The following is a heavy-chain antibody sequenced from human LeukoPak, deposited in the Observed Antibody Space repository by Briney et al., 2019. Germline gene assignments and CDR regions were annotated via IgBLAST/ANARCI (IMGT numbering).Heavy chain of an antibody. V-gene: IGHV4-59*08. CDR3: ARHQAPTSRFDY. J-gene: IGHJ4*02. CDR1: GGSISSYY. D-gene: IGHD1-1*01. Sequence: PSETLSLTCTVSGGSISSYYWSWIRQPPGNGLEWIGYIYYSGSTNYNPSLKSRVTISVDTSKNQFSLKLSSVTAADTAVYYCARHQAPTSRFDYWGQGTLVTVSS. CDR2: IYYSGST.